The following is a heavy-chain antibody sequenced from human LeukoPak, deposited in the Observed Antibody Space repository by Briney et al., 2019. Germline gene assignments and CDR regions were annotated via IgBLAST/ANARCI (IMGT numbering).Heavy chain of an antibody. Sequence: PGGSLRLSCAASGFTFSSYGMHWVRQAPGKGLEWVAFIRYEGSNKYYADSVKGRFTISRDNSKNTLYLQMNSLRAEDTAVYYCAKAVPVPQVAVDIVVVPAADYWGQGTLVTVSS. CDR2: IRYEGSNK. D-gene: IGHD2-2*01. CDR1: GFTFSSYG. V-gene: IGHV3-30*02. J-gene: IGHJ4*02. CDR3: AKAVPVPQVAVDIVVVPAADY.